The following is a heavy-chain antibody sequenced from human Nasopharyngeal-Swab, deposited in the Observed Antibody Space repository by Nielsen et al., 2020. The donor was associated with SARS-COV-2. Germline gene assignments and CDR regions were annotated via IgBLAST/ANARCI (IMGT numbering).Heavy chain of an antibody. J-gene: IGHJ4*02. D-gene: IGHD1-26*01. Sequence: SVTLSLTCPVSGDSISSSPFSWGWILQPPGTGLEWLGNIYYNGSPYYNPSLKSRVTISVDTSKNQFSLKLNSVTATDTAVYYCARGYGSFPYYFDHWGQGTLVTVSS. V-gene: IGHV4-39*01. CDR1: GDSISSSPFS. CDR3: ARGYGSFPYYFDH. CDR2: IYYNGSP.